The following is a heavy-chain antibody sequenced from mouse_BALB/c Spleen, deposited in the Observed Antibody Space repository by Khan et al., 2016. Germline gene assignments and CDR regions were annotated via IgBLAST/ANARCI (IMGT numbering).Heavy chain of an antibody. CDR1: GFTFNTYA. J-gene: IGHJ1*01. V-gene: IGHV10-1*02. CDR2: IRSKSNNYAT. CDR3: VRHYYGSNWYFDV. Sequence: EVQLVESGGGLVQPKGSLKLSCAASGFTFNTYAMNWVRQAPGKGLEWVARIRSKSNNYATYYADSVKDRFTNSRDDSQSMLYLQMNNLKTEDTAMYYCVRHYYGSNWYFDVWGAGTTVTVSS. D-gene: IGHD1-1*01.